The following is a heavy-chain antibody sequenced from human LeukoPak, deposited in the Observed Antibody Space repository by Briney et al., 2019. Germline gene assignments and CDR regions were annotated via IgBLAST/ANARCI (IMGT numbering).Heavy chain of an antibody. CDR1: GYSISSGYY. J-gene: IGHJ3*02. D-gene: IGHD6-13*01. Sequence: PSETLSLTCTVSGYSISSGYYWGWIRQPPGKGLEWIGSIYHSGSTYYNPSLKSRVTISVDTSKNQFSLKLSSVTAADTAVYYCARGRGIEDAFDIWGQGTMVTVSS. V-gene: IGHV4-38-2*02. CDR3: ARGRGIEDAFDI. CDR2: IYHSGST.